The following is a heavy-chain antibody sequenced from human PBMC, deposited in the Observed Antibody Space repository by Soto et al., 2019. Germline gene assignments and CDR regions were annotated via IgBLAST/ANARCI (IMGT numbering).Heavy chain of an antibody. V-gene: IGHV4-39*01. CDR2: VSYIGTT. D-gene: IGHD2-15*01. Sequence: QLQLQESGPGLLKPSENLFLICTVSGVSLNSNSHYWAWIRQSPGEGLEWIGSVSYIGTTFYNPSVQSRLTIIIDPSSNTCSLQLTSVTAADTAVYFCVRQSGDNWFDSWGQGVPVTFAS. CDR3: VRQSGDNWFDS. CDR1: GVSLNSNSHY. J-gene: IGHJ5*01.